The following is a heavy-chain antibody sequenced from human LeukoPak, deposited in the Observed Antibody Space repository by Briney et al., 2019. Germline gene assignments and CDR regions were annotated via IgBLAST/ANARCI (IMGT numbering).Heavy chain of an antibody. D-gene: IGHD3-22*01. V-gene: IGHV1-8*01. CDR3: AGGPPEDTSSGY. CDR2: MRPKKSDT. Sequence: ASVKVSCKASGYSFTTYDINWVRQAPGQGLEWMGWMRPKKSDTGYARKFQDRVTLTWNISTDTAYMELNSLTAEDTPVYFCAGGPPEDTSSGYWGQGTLVTVSS. CDR1: GYSFTTYD. J-gene: IGHJ4*02.